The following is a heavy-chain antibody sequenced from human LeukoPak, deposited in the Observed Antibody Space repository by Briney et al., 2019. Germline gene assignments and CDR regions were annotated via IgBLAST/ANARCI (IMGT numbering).Heavy chain of an antibody. CDR2: IYSGGST. CDR3: ARDNYDSSTPYYFDY. Sequence: GGSLRLSCAASGFTVSSNYMSWVRQAPGKGLEWVSVIYSGGSTYYADSVKGRFTISRDNSKNSLYLQMNSLRAEDTAVYYCARDNYDSSTPYYFDYWGQGTLVTVSS. J-gene: IGHJ4*02. D-gene: IGHD3-22*01. CDR1: GFTVSSNY. V-gene: IGHV3-53*01.